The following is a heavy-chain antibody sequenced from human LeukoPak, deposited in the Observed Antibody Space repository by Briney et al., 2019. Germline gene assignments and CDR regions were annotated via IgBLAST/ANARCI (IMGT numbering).Heavy chain of an antibody. D-gene: IGHD3-10*01. J-gene: IGHJ4*02. V-gene: IGHV3-30*02. Sequence: GSLRLSCAASGFTFSSYGMHWVRQAPGKGLEWVAFIRYDGSNKYYADSVKGRFTISRDNSKNTLYLQMNSLRAEDTAVYYCVKAVGGSGSYYSPFDYWGQGTLVTVSS. CDR2: IRYDGSNK. CDR3: VKAVGGSGSYYSPFDY. CDR1: GFTFSSYG.